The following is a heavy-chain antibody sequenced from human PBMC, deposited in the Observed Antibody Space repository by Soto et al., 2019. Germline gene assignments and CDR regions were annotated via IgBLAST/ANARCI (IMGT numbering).Heavy chain of an antibody. CDR1: GASLGSGDDY. D-gene: IGHD2-2*01. J-gene: IGHJ5*02. V-gene: IGHV4-30-4*01. Sequence: SETLSLTCTVTGASLGSGDDYWSWIRQPPGKGLEWIGYISDSGSTFYNSSLRSRLIISIDTSKHQFSLKLNSVTVADTAMYYCARYQPPVFDPWGQGIPVT. CDR2: ISDSGST. CDR3: ARYQPPVFDP.